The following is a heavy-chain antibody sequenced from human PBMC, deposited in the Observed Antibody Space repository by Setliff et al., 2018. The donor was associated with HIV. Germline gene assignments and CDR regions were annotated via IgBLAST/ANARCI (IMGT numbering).Heavy chain of an antibody. Sequence: ASVKVSCKASGYTFTSYGISWVRQAPGQGLEWMGWISAYNGNTNYAQKLQGRVTMTEDTATDTAYMELSSLRSEDTAVYYCATDAYHDPLTGPTPGAFDIWGQGTMVTVSS. CDR1: GYTFTSYG. V-gene: IGHV1-18*01. CDR3: ATDAYHDPLTGPTPGAFDI. D-gene: IGHD3-9*01. J-gene: IGHJ3*02. CDR2: ISAYNGNT.